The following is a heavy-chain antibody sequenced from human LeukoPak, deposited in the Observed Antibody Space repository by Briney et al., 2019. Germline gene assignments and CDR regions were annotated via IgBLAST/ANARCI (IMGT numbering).Heavy chain of an antibody. Sequence: QPGGSLRLSCADSGFTFNRNWMHWVRQAPGKGLMWVSRIGPDGSSTSYADSVKGRFTISRDNAKNTLYLQLNSLRDEDTAVYYCARGNGHGFDMWGQGTMVTVSS. J-gene: IGHJ3*02. CDR1: GFTFNRNW. D-gene: IGHD2-8*01. V-gene: IGHV3-74*01. CDR2: IGPDGSST. CDR3: ARGNGHGFDM.